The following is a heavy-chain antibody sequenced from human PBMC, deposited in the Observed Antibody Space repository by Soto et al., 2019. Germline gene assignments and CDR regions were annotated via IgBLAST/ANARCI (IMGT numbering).Heavy chain of an antibody. CDR3: AKDRLMAPDVTAIHDY. J-gene: IGHJ4*02. Sequence: QVQLVESGGGVVQPGRSLRLSCAASGFTFSTYGMHWVRQAPGKGLEWVAVISYDGSITHYADSLKGRFTISRDNSKNTLFLQIYSLSAEDTAVYYCAKDRLMAPDVTAIHDYWGQGTLVTVSS. CDR2: ISYDGSIT. V-gene: IGHV3-30*18. D-gene: IGHD3-16*01. CDR1: GFTFSTYG.